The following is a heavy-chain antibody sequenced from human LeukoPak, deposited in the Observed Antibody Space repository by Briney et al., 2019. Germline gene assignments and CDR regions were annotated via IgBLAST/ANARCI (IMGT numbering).Heavy chain of an antibody. CDR2: MNPNNGNT. CDR1: VYTFSIYT. J-gene: IGHJ4*02. D-gene: IGHD6-13*01. Sequence: ASVKVSCKASVYTFSIYTIYWGCQGPGQGVGWGWVMNPNNGNTGYQQTFQGRVTMTRNTSTSKAYMEMSSLRSEDTAVYYCAKGYSSSWYDYWGQGTLITVSS. V-gene: IGHV1-8*01. CDR3: AKGYSSSWYDY.